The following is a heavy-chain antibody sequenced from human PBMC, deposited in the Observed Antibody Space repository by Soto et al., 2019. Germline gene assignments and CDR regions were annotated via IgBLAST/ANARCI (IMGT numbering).Heavy chain of an antibody. V-gene: IGHV4-59*01. Sequence: SETLSLTCTVSGGSISSYYWSWIRQPPGKGLEWIGCIYYSGNTNYNPSLKSRVTISVDTSKNQFSLKLSSVTAADTAVYYCARGLVPHDYWGQGTLVTVSS. CDR2: IYYSGNT. CDR3: ARGLVPHDY. D-gene: IGHD6-6*01. CDR1: GGSISSYY. J-gene: IGHJ4*02.